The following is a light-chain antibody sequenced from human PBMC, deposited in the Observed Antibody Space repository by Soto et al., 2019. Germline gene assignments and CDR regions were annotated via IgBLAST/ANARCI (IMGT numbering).Light chain of an antibody. CDR3: QQHGTSPRT. J-gene: IGKJ1*01. V-gene: IGKV3-20*01. CDR2: GAN. CDR1: QSVSSSY. Sequence: IVLTQSPGTLSLSPWERATLSCRASQSVSSSYLAWYQQKPGQAPRLLIYGANYRATGISDRFSGGGSGTDFTLTISRLESDDFAVYYCQQHGTSPRTFGQGTKVDIK.